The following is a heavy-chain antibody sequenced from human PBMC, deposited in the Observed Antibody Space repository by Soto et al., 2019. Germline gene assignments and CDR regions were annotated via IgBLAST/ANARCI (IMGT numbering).Heavy chain of an antibody. CDR2: IYPGDSET. CDR1: GYKFTAYW. D-gene: IGHD6-19*01. V-gene: IGHV5-51*01. Sequence: EVQLVQSGPEVKKPGESLRISCEASGYKFTAYWIGWVRQMPGKGLEWMGIIYPGDSETRYSPSFQGQVTISADKSNSTAYLQWNSLKTSYTAIYYCARHIGVTVAGTRWYFDLWGRGTLVTVSS. CDR3: ARHIGVTVAGTRWYFDL. J-gene: IGHJ2*01.